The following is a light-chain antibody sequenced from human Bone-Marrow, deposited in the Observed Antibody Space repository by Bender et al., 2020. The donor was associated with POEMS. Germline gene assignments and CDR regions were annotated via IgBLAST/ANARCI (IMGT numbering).Light chain of an antibody. J-gene: IGLJ2*01. Sequence: SYVLAQPPSVSVAPGKTATITCGGNNIGTKTVYWYQQRPGQAPVLVVSDDSDRPSGIPERFSGSNSGNTATLTISSVEAGDEADYYCQVWDGSSDEVLFGGGTKLTVL. CDR2: DDS. CDR3: QVWDGSSDEVL. CDR1: NIGTKT. V-gene: IGLV3-21*03.